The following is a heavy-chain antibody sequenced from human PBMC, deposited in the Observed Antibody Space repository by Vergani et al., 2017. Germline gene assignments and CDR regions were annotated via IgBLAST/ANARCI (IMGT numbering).Heavy chain of an antibody. CDR3: ARDLRLLYNRVDP. CDR2: TWYDGNNK. D-gene: IGHD1-14*01. CDR1: GFTSNQYG. J-gene: IGHJ5*02. V-gene: IGHV3-33*01. Sequence: QVQLVESGGGVVQPGRSLRLSCAASGFTSNQYGMHWVRQAPGKGLEWVAVTWYDGNNKQYADSVKGRFTISRDNSKSTMYLQMNSLRDEDTGVYYCARDLRLLYNRVDPWGQGTLVTVSS.